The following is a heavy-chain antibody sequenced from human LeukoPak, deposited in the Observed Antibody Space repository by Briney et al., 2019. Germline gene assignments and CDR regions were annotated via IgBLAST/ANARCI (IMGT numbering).Heavy chain of an antibody. CDR2: ISYDGSNK. CDR1: GFTFSSYA. J-gene: IGHJ3*02. CDR3: AKDRSDYGDFSDAFDI. Sequence: PGGSLRLSCSASGFTFSSYAMHWVRQAPGKGLEWVAVISYDGSNKYYADSVKGRFTISRDNSKNTLYLQMNSLRAEDTAVYYCAKDRSDYGDFSDAFDIWGQGTMVTVSS. D-gene: IGHD4-17*01. V-gene: IGHV3-30*04.